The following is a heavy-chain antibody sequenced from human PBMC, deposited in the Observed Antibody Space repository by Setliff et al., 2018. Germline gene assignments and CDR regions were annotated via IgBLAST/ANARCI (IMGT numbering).Heavy chain of an antibody. CDR1: GFTYNNCW. D-gene: IGHD3-10*01. Sequence: GGSLRLSCGASGFTYNNCWVSWVRQAPGKGLEWLASINPHASEKYYVDPVKGRFTISRDNAKNSLSLQMNSLRTEDTAVYYCFGAGTCSYWGQGTLVTVSS. J-gene: IGHJ4*02. V-gene: IGHV3-7*01. CDR3: FGAGTCSY. CDR2: INPHASEK.